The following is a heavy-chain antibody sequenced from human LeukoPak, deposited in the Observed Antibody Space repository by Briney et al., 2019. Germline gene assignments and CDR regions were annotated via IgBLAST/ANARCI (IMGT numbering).Heavy chain of an antibody. CDR2: VKRDGSEK. J-gene: IGHJ4*02. CDR3: ARDSETAGEWFDY. D-gene: IGHD2-8*01. CDR1: GFTFSRYW. V-gene: IGHV3-7*04. Sequence: GGSLRLSCAASGFTFSRYWMSWVRQAPGKGLQWVANVKRDGSEKYYVDSVKGRFTISRDNAKNSLYLQMNSLRAEDMAVYYCARDSETAGEWFDYWGQGTLVTVSS.